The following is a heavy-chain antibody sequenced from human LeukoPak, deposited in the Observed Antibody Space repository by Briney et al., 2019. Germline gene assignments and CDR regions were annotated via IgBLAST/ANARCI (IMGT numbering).Heavy chain of an antibody. CDR2: ISYDGSNK. J-gene: IGHJ6*02. V-gene: IGHV3-30*03. CDR3: APSSYDYGMDV. D-gene: IGHD2/OR15-2a*01. CDR1: GFTFSGCG. Sequence: GGSLRLSCAASGFTFSGCGMHWVRQAPGKGLEWVAVISYDGSNKYYADSVKGRFTISRDNSKNTLYLQMNSLRAEDTAVYYCAPSSYDYGMDVWGQGTTVTVSS.